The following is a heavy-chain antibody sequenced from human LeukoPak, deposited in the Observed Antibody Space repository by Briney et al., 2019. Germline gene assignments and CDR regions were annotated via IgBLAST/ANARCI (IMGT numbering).Heavy chain of an antibody. CDR1: GFTFGDYA. CDR2: IRSKAYGGTT. Sequence: GGSVRLSCTASGFTFGDYAMSWFRQAPGKGLEWVGFIRSKAYGGTTEYAASVKGRFTISRDDSKSIAYLQMNSLKTEDTAVYYCTRVLRGYGGYYFDYWGQGTLVTVCS. D-gene: IGHD4-23*01. V-gene: IGHV3-49*03. CDR3: TRVLRGYGGYYFDY. J-gene: IGHJ4*02.